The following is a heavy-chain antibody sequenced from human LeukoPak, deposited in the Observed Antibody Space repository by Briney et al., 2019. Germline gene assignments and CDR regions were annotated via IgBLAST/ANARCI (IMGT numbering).Heavy chain of an antibody. CDR3: ARHVRFGDRNFDY. V-gene: IGHV4-61*05. J-gene: IGHJ4*02. CDR2: IYYSGST. Sequence: SETLSLTCTVSGGSISSNSYYWSWIRQPPGKGLEWIGYIYYSGSTNYDPSLKSRVTISVDTSKNQFSLKLSSVTAADTAVYYCARHVRFGDRNFDYWGQGTLVTVSS. CDR1: GGSISSNSYY. D-gene: IGHD3-10*01.